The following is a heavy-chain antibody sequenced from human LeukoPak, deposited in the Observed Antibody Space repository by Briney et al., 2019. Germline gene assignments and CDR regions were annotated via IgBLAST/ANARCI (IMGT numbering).Heavy chain of an antibody. J-gene: IGHJ4*02. CDR2: MNPNRGNT. D-gene: IGHD6-13*01. V-gene: IGHV1-8*01. CDR1: GYTFTSYE. Sequence: SGKASSKPSGYTFTSYEINWVRPATGQWLEWMGWMNPNRGNTGHTQKFQGRVTMTRNPPISTAYMELSSLRSERTAMSSCARVFSGSSCYYWGQGTLVTVSS. CDR3: ARVFSGSSCYY.